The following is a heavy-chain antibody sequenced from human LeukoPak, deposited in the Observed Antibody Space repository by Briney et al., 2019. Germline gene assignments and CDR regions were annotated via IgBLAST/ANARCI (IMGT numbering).Heavy chain of an antibody. J-gene: IGHJ4*02. Sequence: GGSLRLSCAASGFTFVTYAMSWVRQAPGKGLEWVATVGNSGSDTYYTDSVKGRFTISRDNSKNTLYLQMNSLTAEDTAVYYCAQRYYYLNYWGQGTLVTVSS. V-gene: IGHV3-23*05. CDR2: VGNSGSDT. D-gene: IGHD2-15*01. CDR1: GFTFVTYA. CDR3: AQRYYYLNY.